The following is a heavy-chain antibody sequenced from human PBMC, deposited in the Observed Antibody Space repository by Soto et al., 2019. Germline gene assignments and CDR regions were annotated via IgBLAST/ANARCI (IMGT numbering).Heavy chain of an antibody. V-gene: IGHV4-30-4*01. CDR1: GGSISSGDYY. CDR3: SRGGGDY. J-gene: IGHJ4*02. CDR2: IYYSGST. Sequence: QVQLQESGPGLVKPSQTLSLTCTVSGGSISSGDYYWSWIRQPPGKGLEWIGYIYYSGSTYYNPSLKRRVTLSVDTSKNQSSLNLSSVTAADTAVYYWSRGGGDYWGQGTLGTLSS.